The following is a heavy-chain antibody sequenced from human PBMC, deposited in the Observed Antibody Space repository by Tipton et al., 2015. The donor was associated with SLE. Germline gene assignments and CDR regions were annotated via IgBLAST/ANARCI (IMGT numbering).Heavy chain of an antibody. CDR3: ARGSPFSYSSSWSRYFDY. CDR1: GGSFSGYY. J-gene: IGHJ4*02. D-gene: IGHD6-13*01. CDR2: INHSGST. V-gene: IGHV4-34*01. Sequence: GSLRLSCAVYGGSFSGYYWSWIRQPPGKGLEWIGEINHSGSTNYNPSLKSRVTISVDTSKNQFSLKLSSVTAADTAVYYCARGSPFSYSSSWSRYFDYWGQGTLVTVSS.